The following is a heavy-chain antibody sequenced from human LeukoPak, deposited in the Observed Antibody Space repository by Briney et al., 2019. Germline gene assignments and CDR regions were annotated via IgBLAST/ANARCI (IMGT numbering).Heavy chain of an antibody. Sequence: GGSLRLSCAASGFTFSTYAMSWVRQAPGKGLEWVSAIIGNGGSTFYADSVKGRFTISRDNSANTLYLQLNSLRAEDTAVYYCAKESGYTSGWKHYWGQGTLVTVSS. V-gene: IGHV3-23*01. CDR1: GFTFSTYA. CDR3: AKESGYTSGWKHY. CDR2: IIGNGGST. D-gene: IGHD6-19*01. J-gene: IGHJ4*02.